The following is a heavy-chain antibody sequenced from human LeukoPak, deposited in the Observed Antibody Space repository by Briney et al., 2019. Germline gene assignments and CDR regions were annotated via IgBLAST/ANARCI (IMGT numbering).Heavy chain of an antibody. Sequence: ASVKVSCKASGYTFTSYDINWVRQATGQGLEWMGWISAYNGNTNYAQKLQGRVTMTTDTSTSTAYMELRSLRSDDTAVYYCARAHIRYDSSGYYLWDYWGQGTLVTVSS. V-gene: IGHV1-18*01. D-gene: IGHD3-22*01. J-gene: IGHJ4*02. CDR2: ISAYNGNT. CDR3: ARAHIRYDSSGYYLWDY. CDR1: GYTFTSYD.